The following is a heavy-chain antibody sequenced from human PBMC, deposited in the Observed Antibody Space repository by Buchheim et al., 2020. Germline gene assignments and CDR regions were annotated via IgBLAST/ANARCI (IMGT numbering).Heavy chain of an antibody. CDR1: GGSFNGYY. J-gene: IGHJ4*02. CDR3: ARGDIAARLLN. D-gene: IGHD6-6*01. Sequence: QVQLQQWGAGPLKPSETLSLTCAVYGGSFNGYYWSWIRQPPGKGLEWIGEINHGGSISYNPSLKSRVTISVDTSKNQFSLNLSSVTAADTAVYYCARGDIAARLLNWGQGTL. CDR2: INHGGSI. V-gene: IGHV4-34*01.